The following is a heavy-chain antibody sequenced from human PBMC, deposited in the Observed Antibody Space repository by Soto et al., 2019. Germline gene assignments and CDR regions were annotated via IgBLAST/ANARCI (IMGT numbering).Heavy chain of an antibody. V-gene: IGHV4-31*03. D-gene: IGHD1-20*01. J-gene: IGHJ4*02. CDR2: IYYSGST. CDR3: ARFIPGTGSDY. CDR1: GGSISSGGYY. Sequence: QVQLQESGPGLVKPSQTLSLTCTVSGGSISSGGYYWSWIRQHPGKGLEWIGYIYYSGSTYYNPSLKMRVTISVDTYKNQFSLKLSSVTAADTAVYYCARFIPGTGSDYWGQGTLVTVSS.